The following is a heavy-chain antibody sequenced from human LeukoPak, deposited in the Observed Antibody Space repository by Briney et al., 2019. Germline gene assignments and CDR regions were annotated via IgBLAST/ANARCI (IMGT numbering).Heavy chain of an antibody. CDR2: IHYSGIT. CDR1: GGSISHFY. CDR3: ARDQITSSGYYMDV. J-gene: IGHJ6*03. D-gene: IGHD1-14*01. Sequence: PSETLSLTCTVSGGSISHFYWNWIRQSPRKGLEWIGYIHYSGITNYNPSLKSRVTMSVDTSKNQFSLRLSSVTAADTAVYYCARDQITSSGYYMDVWGKGTTVTVSS. V-gene: IGHV4-59*01.